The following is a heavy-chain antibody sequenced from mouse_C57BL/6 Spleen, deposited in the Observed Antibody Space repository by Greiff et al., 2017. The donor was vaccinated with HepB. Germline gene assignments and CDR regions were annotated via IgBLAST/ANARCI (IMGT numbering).Heavy chain of an antibody. V-gene: IGHV1-80*01. J-gene: IGHJ3*01. CDR3: ARLVRFAY. Sequence: VKLQESGAELVKPGASVKISCKASGYAFSSYWMNWVKQRPGKGLEWIGQIYPGDGDTNYNGKFKGKATLTADKSSSTAYMQLSSLTSEDSAVYFCARLVRFAYWGQGTLVTVSA. CDR1: GYAFSSYW. CDR2: IYPGDGDT.